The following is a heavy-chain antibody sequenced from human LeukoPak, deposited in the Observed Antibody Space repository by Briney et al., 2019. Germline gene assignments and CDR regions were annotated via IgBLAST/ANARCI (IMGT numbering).Heavy chain of an antibody. D-gene: IGHD1-26*01. V-gene: IGHV1-69*06. CDR3: ARYGKRSLGGGAFDI. J-gene: IGHJ3*02. Sequence: SVKVSCKASGGTFSSYAISWVRQAPGQGLEWMGGIIPIFGTANYAQKFQGRVTITADKSTSTAYMELSSLRSEDTAVYYCARYGKRSLGGGAFDIWGQGTMVTVST. CDR1: GGTFSSYA. CDR2: IIPIFGTA.